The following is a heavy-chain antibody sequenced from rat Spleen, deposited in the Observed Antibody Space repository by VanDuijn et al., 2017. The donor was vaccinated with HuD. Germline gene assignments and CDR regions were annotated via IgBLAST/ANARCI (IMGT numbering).Heavy chain of an antibody. CDR1: GFTFNNYW. D-gene: IGHD5-1*01. V-gene: IGHV5-31*01. CDR3: ARHGLGSWYFDF. Sequence: EVQLVESGGGLVQPGRSLKLSCVASGFTFNNYWMSWIRQAPGKGLEWVASITNTGGSVFYPDSVKGRFTGSRDNAQNTLYLQMNSLRSEDTATYYCARHGLGSWYFDFWGPGTMVTVSS. J-gene: IGHJ1*01. CDR2: ITNTGGSV.